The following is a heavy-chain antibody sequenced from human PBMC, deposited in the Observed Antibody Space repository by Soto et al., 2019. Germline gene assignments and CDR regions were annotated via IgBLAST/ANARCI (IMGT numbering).Heavy chain of an antibody. J-gene: IGHJ4*02. D-gene: IGHD3-22*01. Sequence: SETLSLTCTVSGGSISSGGYYWSWIRQHPGKGLEWIGYIYYSGSTYYNPSLKSRVTISVDTSKNQFSLKLSSVTAADTAVYYCARNYYDGRSFDYWGQGTPVTVSS. V-gene: IGHV4-31*03. CDR1: GGSISSGGYY. CDR2: IYYSGST. CDR3: ARNYYDGRSFDY.